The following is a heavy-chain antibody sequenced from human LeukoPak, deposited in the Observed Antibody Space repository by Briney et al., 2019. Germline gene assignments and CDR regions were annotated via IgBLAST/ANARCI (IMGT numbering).Heavy chain of an antibody. CDR1: GFTFSSYG. CDR2: IRYDGSNK. J-gene: IGHJ4*02. V-gene: IGHV3-30*02. D-gene: IGHD5-12*01. CDR3: ARDPYSGYDLQAFDY. Sequence: GGSLRLSCAASGFTFSSYGMHWVRQAPGKGLEWVAFIRYDGSNKYYADSVKGRFTISRDIAKNSLYLQMNSLRVEDTAVYYCARDPYSGYDLQAFDYWGQGTLVTVSS.